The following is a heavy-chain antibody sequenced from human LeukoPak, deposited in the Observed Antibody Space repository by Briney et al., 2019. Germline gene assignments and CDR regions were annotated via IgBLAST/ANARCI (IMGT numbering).Heavy chain of an antibody. CDR2: INHSGST. V-gene: IGHV4-34*01. CDR1: GGSFSGYY. CDR3: ARVRGYSRTKSLDY. Sequence: PSETLSLTCAVYGGSFSGYYWSWIRQPPGKGLEWIGEINHSGSTNYNPSLKSRVTISVDTSKNQFSLKLSSVTAADTAVYYCARVRGYSRTKSLDYWGQGTLVTVSS. D-gene: IGHD5-18*01. J-gene: IGHJ4*02.